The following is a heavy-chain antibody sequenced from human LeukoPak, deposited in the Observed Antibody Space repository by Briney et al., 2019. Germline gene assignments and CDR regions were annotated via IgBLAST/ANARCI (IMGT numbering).Heavy chain of an antibody. CDR1: GGSISSYY. Sequence: SETLSLTCTVSGGSISSYYWSWIRQPPGKGLEWIGYIYTSGSTNYNPSLKTRVTISVHTSKNQLSRKLRSVTAADTPVYSCARLEVGYDPWGQGTLVTVSS. CDR3: ARLEVGYDP. J-gene: IGHJ5*02. D-gene: IGHD2-15*01. CDR2: IYTSGST. V-gene: IGHV4-4*09.